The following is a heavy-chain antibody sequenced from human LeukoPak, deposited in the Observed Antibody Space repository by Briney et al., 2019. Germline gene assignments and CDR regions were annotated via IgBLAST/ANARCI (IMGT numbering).Heavy chain of an antibody. Sequence: GGSLRLSCAAPGFTVSSNYMSWVRQAPGKGLEWVSVIYSGGSTYYADSVKGRFTISRDNSENTLYLQMNSLRAEDTAVYYCARDSGYSGSYYVWDAFDIWGQGTMVTVSS. CDR3: ARDSGYSGSYYVWDAFDI. D-gene: IGHD1-26*01. CDR2: IYSGGST. V-gene: IGHV3-66*01. J-gene: IGHJ3*02. CDR1: GFTVSSNY.